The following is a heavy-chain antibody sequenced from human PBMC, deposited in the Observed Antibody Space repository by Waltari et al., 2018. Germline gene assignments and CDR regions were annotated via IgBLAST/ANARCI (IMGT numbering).Heavy chain of an antibody. J-gene: IGHJ4*02. CDR1: GFTFSSSW. Sequence: EVQLVESGGGLLQPGGSLRLSCAASGFTFSSSWIHWVRQPPGKGLVCVSRINPAARTPNYAASVRCRFTISRDNAQNTVYLEMNSLRAEDTAVYFCTRGGNYYFDYWGRGTLVTVSS. CDR2: INPAARTP. V-gene: IGHV3-74*01. D-gene: IGHD5-12*01. CDR3: TRGGNYYFDY.